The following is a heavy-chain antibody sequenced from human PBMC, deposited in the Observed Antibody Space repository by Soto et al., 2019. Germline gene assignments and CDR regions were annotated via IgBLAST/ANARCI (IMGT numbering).Heavy chain of an antibody. J-gene: IGHJ6*02. CDR1: GYSISSSNW. D-gene: IGHD3-9*01. CDR2: SYYSGTT. V-gene: IGHV4-28*01. Sequence: PSETLSLTCAVSGYSISSSNWWGWIRQPQGKGLEWSGYSYYSGTTYYNPSLKSRVTISVDKSKNQFSLKLSSVTAADTAVYYCARSLIRYFDSYYYGMDVWGQGTTVTVSS. CDR3: ARSLIRYFDSYYYGMDV.